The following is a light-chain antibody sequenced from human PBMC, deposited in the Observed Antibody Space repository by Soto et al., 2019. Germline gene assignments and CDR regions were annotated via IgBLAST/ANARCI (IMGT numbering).Light chain of an antibody. CDR2: KAS. J-gene: IGKJ3*01. Sequence: DIQMTQSPSTLSASVGDRVTITCRASQSISSWLAWYQQKPGKAPKLLIYKASSLESGVPSRFSGSGSGTEFTLTISSLQPDDFATYYCQQYTSYSGTFGPGTKVDIK. CDR3: QQYTSYSGT. CDR1: QSISSW. V-gene: IGKV1-5*03.